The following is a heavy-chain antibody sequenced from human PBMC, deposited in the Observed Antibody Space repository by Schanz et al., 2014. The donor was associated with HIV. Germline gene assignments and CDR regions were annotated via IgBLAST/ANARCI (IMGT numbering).Heavy chain of an antibody. Sequence: QVQLVESGGGVVQPGRSLRLSCAASGFTFSSYGMHWVRQAPGKGLEWVAVIWYDGSNKYYADSVKGRFTISRDNAKNTLYLQMNSLRVEDTAVYYCARETVNYYYGMDVWGQGTTVTVSS. CDR1: GFTFSSYG. J-gene: IGHJ6*02. D-gene: IGHD4-4*01. CDR3: ARETVNYYYGMDV. CDR2: IWYDGSNK. V-gene: IGHV3-33*01.